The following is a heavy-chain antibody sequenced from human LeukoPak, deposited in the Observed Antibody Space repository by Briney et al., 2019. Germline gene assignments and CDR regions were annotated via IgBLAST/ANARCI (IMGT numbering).Heavy chain of an antibody. V-gene: IGHV4-39*01. CDR2: IYYSGST. CDR1: GGSISSGDYY. D-gene: IGHD5-12*01. J-gene: IGHJ5*02. CDR3: ARHEANEELLRFSWFDP. Sequence: PSETLSLTCTVSGGSISSGDYYWGWIRQPPWKGLEWIGSIYYSGSTYYNPSLKSRVTISVDTSKNQFSLKLSSVTAADTAVYYCARHEANEELLRFSWFDPWGQGTLVTVSS.